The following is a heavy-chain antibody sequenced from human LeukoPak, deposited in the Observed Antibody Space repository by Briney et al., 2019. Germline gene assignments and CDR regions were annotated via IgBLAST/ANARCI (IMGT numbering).Heavy chain of an antibody. Sequence: SQTLSLTCAISGDSVSSNSAAWNWIRQSPSRGLEWLGRTYYRSKWYNDYAVSVKSRITINPDTSKNQFSLKLSSVTAADTAVYYCARVRFWSGYPPTYMDVWGKGTTVTVSS. CDR3: ARVRFWSGYPPTYMDV. CDR1: GDSVSSNSAA. D-gene: IGHD3-3*01. V-gene: IGHV6-1*01. J-gene: IGHJ6*03. CDR2: TYYRSKWYN.